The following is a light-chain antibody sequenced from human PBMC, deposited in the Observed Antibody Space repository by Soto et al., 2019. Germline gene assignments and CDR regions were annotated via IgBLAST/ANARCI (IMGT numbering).Light chain of an antibody. CDR3: QQYNNWPRT. CDR2: GAS. Sequence: TQSPTPLSVSPRERATLSCRASQSVSSNLAWYHQKPGQAPRLLIYGASTRATGIPARFSGSGSGTEFTLTISSLQSEDFAVYYCQQYNNWPRTFGQGTKVDIK. CDR1: QSVSSN. J-gene: IGKJ1*01. V-gene: IGKV3-15*01.